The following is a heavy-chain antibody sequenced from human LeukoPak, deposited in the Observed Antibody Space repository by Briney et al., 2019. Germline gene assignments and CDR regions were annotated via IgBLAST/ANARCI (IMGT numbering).Heavy chain of an antibody. Sequence: SETLSLTCAVYGGSFSGYYWSWIRQPPGKGLEWIGEINHSGSTNYNPSLKSRVTISVDTSKNQFSLKLSSVTAADTAVYYCARLRAWGSYRYAFDIWGQGTMVTVSS. CDR3: ARLRAWGSYRYAFDI. D-gene: IGHD3-16*02. V-gene: IGHV4-34*01. J-gene: IGHJ3*02. CDR1: GGSFSGYY. CDR2: INHSGST.